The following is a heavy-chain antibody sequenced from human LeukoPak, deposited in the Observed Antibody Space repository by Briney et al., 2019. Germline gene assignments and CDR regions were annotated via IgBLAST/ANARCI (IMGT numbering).Heavy chain of an antibody. Sequence: ASVKVSCKASGYTFTSYDINWVRQATGQGLEWMGWMNPNSGNTGYAQKFQGRVTMTRNTSISTAYMELSSLRAEDTAVYYCARGSEVHGYLLGFWGQGTLVTVSS. CDR2: MNPNSGNT. V-gene: IGHV1-8*01. CDR1: GYTFTSYD. CDR3: ARGSEVHGYLLGF. D-gene: IGHD3-22*01. J-gene: IGHJ4*02.